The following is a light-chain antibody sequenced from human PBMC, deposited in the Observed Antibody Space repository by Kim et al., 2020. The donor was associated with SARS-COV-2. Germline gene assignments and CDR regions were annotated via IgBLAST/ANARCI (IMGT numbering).Light chain of an antibody. CDR1: QSVSSSY. Sequence: EIVLTQSPGTLSLPPGERATLSCRASQSVSSSYLAWYQQKPGQAPRLLIYGASSRATGIPDRFSGSGSGTDFTLTISRLEPEDFAVYYCQQYGSSPLTFGGGTKLEI. CDR2: GAS. V-gene: IGKV3-20*01. J-gene: IGKJ4*01. CDR3: QQYGSSPLT.